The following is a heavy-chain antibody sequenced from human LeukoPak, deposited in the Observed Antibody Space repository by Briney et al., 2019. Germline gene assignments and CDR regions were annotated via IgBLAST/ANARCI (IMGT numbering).Heavy chain of an antibody. V-gene: IGHV1-46*01. CDR3: AREVTGYSGYDAGPYFDY. CDR2: INPSGGST. D-gene: IGHD5-12*01. Sequence: ASVKVSCKASGYTFTGYYMHWVRQAPGQGLEWMGIINPSGGSTSYAQKFQGRVTMTRDTSTSTVYMELSSLRSEDTAVYYCAREVTGYSGYDAGPYFDYWGQGTLVTVSS. J-gene: IGHJ4*02. CDR1: GYTFTGYY.